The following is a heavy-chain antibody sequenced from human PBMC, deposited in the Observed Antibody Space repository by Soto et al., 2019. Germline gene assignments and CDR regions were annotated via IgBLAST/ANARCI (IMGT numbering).Heavy chain of an antibody. Sequence: PGESLKISCKGSGYSFTSYWISLVRQMPGKGLEWMGRIDPSDSYTNYSPSFQGHVTISADKSISTAYLQWSSLKASDTAMYYCARQAAPLYYYYYGMDVWGQGTTVTVSS. CDR3: ARQAAPLYYYYYGMDV. CDR1: GYSFTSYW. CDR2: IDPSDSYT. D-gene: IGHD2-15*01. J-gene: IGHJ6*02. V-gene: IGHV5-10-1*01.